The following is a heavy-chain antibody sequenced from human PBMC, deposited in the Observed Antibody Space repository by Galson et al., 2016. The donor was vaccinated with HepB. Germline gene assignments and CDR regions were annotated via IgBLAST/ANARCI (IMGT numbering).Heavy chain of an antibody. J-gene: IGHJ4*02. D-gene: IGHD1-1*01. CDR2: MFYGGTT. CDR3: ASEPTKSNEGY. V-gene: IGHV3-53*01. Sequence: SLRLSCAGSGFSLSNSAMHWVRQAPGKGLEWVSGMFYGGTTYYADSVEGRFTISRDYAKNSLYLQMSSLRAEDTAVYYCASEPTKSNEGYWGQGTLVSVSS. CDR1: GFSLSNSA.